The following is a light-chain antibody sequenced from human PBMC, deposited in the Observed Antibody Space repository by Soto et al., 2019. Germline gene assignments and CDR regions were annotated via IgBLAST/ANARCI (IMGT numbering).Light chain of an antibody. Sequence: QSALTQPASVSGSPGQSITISGTGSSSDVGGYDYVSWYQQHPGTAPKLMIYDVSNRPSGVSNRFSGSKSGNTASLTISGLQAEDEADYYCCSFTSITGVVVFGGGTKVTVL. CDR2: DVS. V-gene: IGLV2-14*03. CDR3: CSFTSITGVVV. J-gene: IGLJ2*01. CDR1: SSDVGGYDY.